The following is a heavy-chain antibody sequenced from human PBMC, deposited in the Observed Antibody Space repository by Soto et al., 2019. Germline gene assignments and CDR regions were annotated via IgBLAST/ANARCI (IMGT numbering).Heavy chain of an antibody. J-gene: IGHJ5*02. Sequence: ASVQGACQTSGYTFTSDDVNWVRQANGQGLEWMGWMNPNSGNTGYAQKFQGRVTMTRNTSISTAYMELSSLRSEDTAVYYCARMNYDFWSGYFANWFDPWGQGTLVTVSS. CDR1: GYTFTSDD. CDR3: ARMNYDFWSGYFANWFDP. V-gene: IGHV1-8*01. D-gene: IGHD3-3*01. CDR2: MNPNSGNT.